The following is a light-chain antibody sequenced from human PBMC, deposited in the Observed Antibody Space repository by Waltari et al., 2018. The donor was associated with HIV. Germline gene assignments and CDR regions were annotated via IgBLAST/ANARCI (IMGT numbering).Light chain of an antibody. J-gene: IGLJ1*01. CDR2: RDN. V-gene: IGLV3-25*03. CDR3: QVADSSGTYV. Sequence: SYDLSQPPSVSVSPGQTARITCSGDALSKRYVYWYQQKPGQAPVMVIYRDNERPSVIPGLFAGSRSETTVTLSISGGQAEDEADYYCQVADSSGTYVFGTGTKVTVL. CDR1: ALSKRY.